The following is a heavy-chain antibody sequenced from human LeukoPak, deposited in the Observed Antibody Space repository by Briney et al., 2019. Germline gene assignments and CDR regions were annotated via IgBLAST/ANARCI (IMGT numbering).Heavy chain of an antibody. Sequence: SETLSLTCIVSGGSISSSIYYWAWVRQPPGKGLEWIGTVFYNGATQYSPSLRSRVTISIDTSTNQFSLKLSSVTAADTAVYYCARVVIAAAHAFDIWGQGTMVTVSS. D-gene: IGHD6-13*01. V-gene: IGHV4-39*07. CDR2: VFYNGAT. CDR3: ARVVIAAAHAFDI. J-gene: IGHJ3*02. CDR1: GGSISSSIYY.